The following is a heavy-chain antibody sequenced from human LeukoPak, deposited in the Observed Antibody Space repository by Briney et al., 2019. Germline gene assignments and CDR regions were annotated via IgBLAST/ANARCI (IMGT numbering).Heavy chain of an antibody. CDR3: ARTGDDYYYYMDV. CDR2: IYSGGST. CDR1: GFTVSSNY. Sequence: GGSLRLSSAAYGFTVSSNYMSWVRHAPGKGLEWVSVIYSGGSTYYTDSVKGRFTISRDNSKNTLYLQMNSLRAEDTAVYYCARTGDDYYYYMDVWGKGTTVTVSS. D-gene: IGHD7-27*01. V-gene: IGHV3-53*01. J-gene: IGHJ6*03.